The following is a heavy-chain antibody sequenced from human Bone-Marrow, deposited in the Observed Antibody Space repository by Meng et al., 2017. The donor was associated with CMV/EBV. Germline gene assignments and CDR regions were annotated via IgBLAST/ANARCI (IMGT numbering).Heavy chain of an antibody. V-gene: IGHV3-30-3*01. Sequence: GESLKISCAASGFTFSSYAMHWGRQAPGKGLEWVAVISYDGSNKYYADSVKGRFTISRDNSKNTLYLQMNSLRAEDTAVYYCAIASSSWYGSVSGGFDYWGQGTLVTVSS. CDR3: AIASSSWYGSVSGGFDY. CDR1: GFTFSSYA. J-gene: IGHJ4*02. CDR2: ISYDGSNK. D-gene: IGHD6-13*01.